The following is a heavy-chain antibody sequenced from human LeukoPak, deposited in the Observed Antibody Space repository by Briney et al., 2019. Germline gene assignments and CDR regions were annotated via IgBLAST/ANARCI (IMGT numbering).Heavy chain of an antibody. CDR3: ATTTGTTVGGDDWFDP. Sequence: VASVKVSCKVSGYTLTELSMHWVRQAPGKGLEWMGGFDPEDGETIYAQKFQGRVTMTEDTSTDTAYMELSSLRSEDTAVYYCATTTGTTVGGDDWFDPWGQGTLVTVSS. V-gene: IGHV1-24*01. D-gene: IGHD1-7*01. J-gene: IGHJ5*02. CDR1: GYTLTELS. CDR2: FDPEDGET.